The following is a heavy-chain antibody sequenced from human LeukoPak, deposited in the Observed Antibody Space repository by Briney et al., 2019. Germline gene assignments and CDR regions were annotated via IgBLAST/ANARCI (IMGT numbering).Heavy chain of an antibody. CDR1: GFTVSDNY. J-gene: IGHJ4*02. D-gene: IGHD6-19*01. Sequence: GGSLRLSCAASGFTVSDNYMAWVRQTPGKGLEWVSVIYSGGSRQFADSVEGRFTMSRDNSKNTLYLQMNSLRTEDTGVYYCARGYSGWYYLDYWGQGTLVTVSS. V-gene: IGHV3-66*02. CDR2: IYSGGSR. CDR3: ARGYSGWYYLDY.